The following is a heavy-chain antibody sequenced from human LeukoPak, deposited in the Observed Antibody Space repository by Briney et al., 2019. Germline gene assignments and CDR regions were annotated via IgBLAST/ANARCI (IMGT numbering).Heavy chain of an antibody. V-gene: IGHV4-34*01. CDR3: ARGRGLGYYYYMDV. J-gene: IGHJ6*03. D-gene: IGHD3-16*01. Sequence: PSETLSLTCAVYGGSFSGYYWSWIRQSPGKGLEWIGEINHSGSTNYNPSLKSRVTISVDTSKNQFSLKLSSVTAADTAVYYCARGRGLGYYYYMDVWGKGTTVTVSS. CDR1: GGSFSGYY. CDR2: INHSGST.